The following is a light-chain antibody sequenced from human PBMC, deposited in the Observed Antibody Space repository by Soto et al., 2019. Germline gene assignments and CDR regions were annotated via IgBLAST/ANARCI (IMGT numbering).Light chain of an antibody. V-gene: IGKV1-27*01. CDR2: SAS. J-gene: IGKJ3*01. CDR3: QEHYSGPPVA. Sequence: DIPMTQSPSSLSASVGDRVTITLAWYQQKPGQVPNLLIYSASTLQSGVPSRFSGSGSGTDFTLTITSLQPEDVATYYCQEHYSGPPVAFGPGTKVDV.